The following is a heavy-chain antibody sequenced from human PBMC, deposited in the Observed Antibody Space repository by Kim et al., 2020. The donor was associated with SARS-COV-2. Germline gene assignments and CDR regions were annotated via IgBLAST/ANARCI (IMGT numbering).Heavy chain of an antibody. D-gene: IGHD3-22*01. CDR2: ISSSGGST. V-gene: IGHV3-23*01. J-gene: IGHJ3*02. CDR3: ARITSMIVVLEGAFDI. Sequence: GGSLRLSCAASGFTFSSYAMSWVRQAPGKGLEWVSAISSSGGSTYYADSVKGRFTISRDNSKNTLYLQMNSLRAEDTAVYYCARITSMIVVLEGAFDIWGQGTMVTVSS. CDR1: GFTFSSYA.